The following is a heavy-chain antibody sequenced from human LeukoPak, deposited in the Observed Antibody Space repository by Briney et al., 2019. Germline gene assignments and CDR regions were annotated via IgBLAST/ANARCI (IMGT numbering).Heavy chain of an antibody. CDR3: ARYIRGPNYYIDV. V-gene: IGHV4-59*01. CDR1: GGSLSSDY. CDR2: VSYSGTT. Sequence: SETLSLTCTASGGSLSSDYWSWIRQPPGKGLEWIGYVSYSGTTNYNPSLNSQLTISLDTSKNRFSLNLSSVTAADTAIYFCARYIRGPNYYIDVWGKGTTVTVSS. J-gene: IGHJ6*03. D-gene: IGHD1-14*01.